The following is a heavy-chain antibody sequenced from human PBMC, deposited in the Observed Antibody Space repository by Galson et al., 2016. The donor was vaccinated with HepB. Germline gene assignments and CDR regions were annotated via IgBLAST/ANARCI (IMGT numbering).Heavy chain of an antibody. V-gene: IGHV4-39*01. D-gene: IGHD2/OR15-2a*01. CDR1: DGSISSDSYY. CDR3: ARHGTLGFDY. CDR2: IYFTGST. J-gene: IGHJ4*02. Sequence: SETLSLTCTVSDGSISSDSYYWGWIRQPPGKGLEWIATIYFTGSTYYNPSIRSRVTISVDTSQNQFSLKVRSVTAADTAVYYCARHGTLGFDYWGQGTLVTVSS.